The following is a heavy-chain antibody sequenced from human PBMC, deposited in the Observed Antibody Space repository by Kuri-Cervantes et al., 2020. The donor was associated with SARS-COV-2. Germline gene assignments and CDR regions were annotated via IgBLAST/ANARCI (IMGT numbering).Heavy chain of an antibody. V-gene: IGHV4-4*07. CDR3: ARAPDYYDFWSGYYRNWFDP. CDR2: IYTSGST. Sequence: SETLSLTCTVSGGSISSYYWSWIRQPAGKGLEWIGRIYTSGSTNYNPSLKSRVTMSVDTSKIQFSLKLSSVTAADTAVYYCARAPDYYDFWSGYYRNWFDPWGQGTLVTVSS. CDR1: GGSISSYY. D-gene: IGHD3-3*01. J-gene: IGHJ5*02.